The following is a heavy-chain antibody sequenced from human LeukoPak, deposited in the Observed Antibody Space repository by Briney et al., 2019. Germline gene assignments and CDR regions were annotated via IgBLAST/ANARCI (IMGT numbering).Heavy chain of an antibody. Sequence: PGGSLRRSCAAAGFTVSSNYMSWVRQAPGKGLEWVSVIYNTGSTFYADSVKGRFTISRDSSKNTVYLQMNSLRGEETAVYYCACHYYGSATPDHWGQGTLVTVSS. J-gene: IGHJ4*02. D-gene: IGHD3-10*01. CDR1: GFTVSSNY. CDR2: IYNTGST. V-gene: IGHV3-66*04. CDR3: ACHYYGSATPDH.